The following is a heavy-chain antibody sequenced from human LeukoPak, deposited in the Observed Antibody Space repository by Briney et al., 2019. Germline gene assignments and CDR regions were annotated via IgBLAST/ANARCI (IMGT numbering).Heavy chain of an antibody. D-gene: IGHD3-10*01. J-gene: IGHJ6*02. CDR3: AKDSVERFGELFSYYYYYGMDV. CDR2: IRYDGSNK. CDR1: GFTFSSYG. Sequence: GGSLRLSCAASGFTFSSYGMHWVLQAPGKGLEWVAFIRYDGSNKYYADSVKGRFTISRDNSKNTLYLQMNSLRAEDTAVYYCAKDSVERFGELFSYYYYYGMDVWGQGTTVTVSS. V-gene: IGHV3-30*02.